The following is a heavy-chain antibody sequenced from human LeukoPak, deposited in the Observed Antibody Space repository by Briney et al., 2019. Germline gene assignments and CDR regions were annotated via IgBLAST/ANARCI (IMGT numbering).Heavy chain of an antibody. CDR3: ASANCSGGSCYLHLSDY. D-gene: IGHD2-15*01. J-gene: IGHJ4*02. V-gene: IGHV1-69*01. Sequence: GSSVKVSCKASGGTFSSYAISWVRQAPGQGLEWMGGIIPIFGTANYAQKFQGRVTITADESTSTAYMELSSLRSEDTAVYYCASANCSGGSCYLHLSDYWGQGTLVTVSS. CDR1: GGTFSSYA. CDR2: IIPIFGTA.